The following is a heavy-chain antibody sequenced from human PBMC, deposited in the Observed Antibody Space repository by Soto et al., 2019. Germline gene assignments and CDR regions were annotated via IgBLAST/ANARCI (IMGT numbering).Heavy chain of an antibody. CDR3: ARDLYSSGSAFDI. D-gene: IGHD6-19*01. Sequence: GGSLRLSCTASGFTFSSYWMSWVRQAPGKGLEWVANIKQDGSEKYYVDSVKGRFTISRDNAKNSLYLQMNSLRAEDTAVYYCARDLYSSGSAFDIWGQGTMVTVSS. V-gene: IGHV3-7*03. J-gene: IGHJ3*02. CDR1: GFTFSSYW. CDR2: IKQDGSEK.